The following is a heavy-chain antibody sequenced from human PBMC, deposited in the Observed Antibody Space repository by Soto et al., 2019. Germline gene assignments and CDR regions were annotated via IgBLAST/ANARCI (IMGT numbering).Heavy chain of an antibody. CDR2: INAGNGNT. D-gene: IGHD4-17*01. CDR3: ARAHYGDPDYYYYYGMDV. Sequence: GASVKVSCKASGYTFTSYAMHWVRQAPGQRLEWMGWINAGNGNTKYSQKFQGRVTITRDTSASTAYMELSSLRSEDTAVYYCARAHYGDPDYYYYYGMDVWGQGTTVTVSS. V-gene: IGHV1-3*01. J-gene: IGHJ6*02. CDR1: GYTFTSYA.